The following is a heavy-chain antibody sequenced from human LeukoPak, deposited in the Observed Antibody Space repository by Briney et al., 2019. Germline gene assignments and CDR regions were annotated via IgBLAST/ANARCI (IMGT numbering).Heavy chain of an antibody. J-gene: IGHJ3*02. CDR3: ARVRFLEWLPDAFDI. V-gene: IGHV4-59*01. CDR2: IYYSGST. Sequence: SETLSLTCTVSGGSISSYYWSWIRQLPGKGLEWIGYIYYSGSTNYNPSLKSRVTISVDTSKNQFSLKLSSVTAADTAVYYCARVRFLEWLPDAFDIWGQGTMVTVSS. D-gene: IGHD3-3*01. CDR1: GGSISSYY.